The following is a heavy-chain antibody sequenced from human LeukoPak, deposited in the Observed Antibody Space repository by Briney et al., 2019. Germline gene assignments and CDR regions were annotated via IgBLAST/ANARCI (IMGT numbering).Heavy chain of an antibody. V-gene: IGHV1-69*13. Sequence: GASVKVSCKASGGTFSSYAISWVRQAPGQGLEWMGGIIPIFGTANYAQEFQGRVTITADESTSTAYMELSSLRSGDTAVYYCARHSGYHSTMYLDYWGQGTLVTVSS. J-gene: IGHJ4*02. CDR2: IIPIFGTA. CDR1: GGTFSSYA. CDR3: ARHSGYHSTMYLDY. D-gene: IGHD3-22*01.